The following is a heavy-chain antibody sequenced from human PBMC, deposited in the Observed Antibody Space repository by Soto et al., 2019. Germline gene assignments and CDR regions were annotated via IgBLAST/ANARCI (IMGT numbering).Heavy chain of an antibody. V-gene: IGHV4-59*01. Sequence: SETLCLTCTVSGDSINSYYWSWIRQPPGKGLEWIGYIYYTGSTNYNPSLKSRVSISVVTSRNQFSLRLRSVTAADTAVYFGARSFGSKPDRTNPGYWGQGALVT. CDR3: ARSFGSKPDRTNPGY. D-gene: IGHD1-1*01. CDR1: GDSINSYY. CDR2: IYYTGST. J-gene: IGHJ4*02.